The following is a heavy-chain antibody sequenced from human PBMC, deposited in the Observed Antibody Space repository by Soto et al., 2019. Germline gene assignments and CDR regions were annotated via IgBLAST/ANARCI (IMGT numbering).Heavy chain of an antibody. V-gene: IGHV1-18*01. CDR1: GYNFNTYG. CDR3: ARDRDYSHTDADIDF. J-gene: IGHJ4*02. CDR2: ISGYNGYT. Sequence: QVQLVQSGAEVRRPGGLVRISCKTSGYNFNTYGIIWVRQAPGQGLEWMGWISGYNGYTKYAQSLEDRVTLSTDTSTSTAYLQLRSLRSGDTAVYFCARDRDYSHTDADIDFWGQGTLVTVSS. D-gene: IGHD3-16*01.